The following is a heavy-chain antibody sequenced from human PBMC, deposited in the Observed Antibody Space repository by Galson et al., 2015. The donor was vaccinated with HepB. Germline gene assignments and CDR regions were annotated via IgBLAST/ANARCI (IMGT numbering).Heavy chain of an antibody. CDR3: AKVFPEKTDGWYRQALYYFDS. J-gene: IGHJ4*02. D-gene: IGHD6-19*01. CDR2: IAPSGDNT. V-gene: IGHV3-23*01. Sequence: SLRLSCAASGFTFSYYAMSWVRQAPGKGLEWFSAIAPSGDNTYSADSMKGLFTISIDNSQKTLFLQMNSLRADDTAIYFCAKVFPEKTDGWYRQALYYFDSWGQGTRVTVSS. CDR1: GFTFSYYA.